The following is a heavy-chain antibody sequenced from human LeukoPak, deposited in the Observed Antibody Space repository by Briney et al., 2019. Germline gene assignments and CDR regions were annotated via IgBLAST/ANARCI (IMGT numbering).Heavy chain of an antibody. CDR3: SRESGAFPPFGY. CDR2: IHLSGVT. CDR1: GXSIXSTNX. Sequence: PSGILSLTCGVSGXSIXSTNXXSXXXQPPXXGLEWIGEIHLSGVTNYNPSLKSRVTMSLDRSKNHLSLTLTSVNAADTAVYYCSRESGAFPPFGYWGQGTLVTVSS. D-gene: IGHD1-26*01. V-gene: IGHV4-4*02. J-gene: IGHJ4*02.